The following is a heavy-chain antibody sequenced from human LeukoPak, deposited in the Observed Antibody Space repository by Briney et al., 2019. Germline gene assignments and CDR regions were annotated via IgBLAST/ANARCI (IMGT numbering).Heavy chain of an antibody. V-gene: IGHV4-39*07. CDR3: ARAAHSSSWDYYGMDV. Sequence: TPSETLSLTCTVSGGSISSSSYYWGWIRQPPGKGLEWIGSIYYSGSTYYNPSLKSRVTISVDTSKNQFSLKLSSVTAADTAVYYCARAAHSSSWDYYGMDVWGQGTTVTVSS. CDR1: GGSISSSSYY. J-gene: IGHJ6*02. D-gene: IGHD6-13*01. CDR2: IYYSGST.